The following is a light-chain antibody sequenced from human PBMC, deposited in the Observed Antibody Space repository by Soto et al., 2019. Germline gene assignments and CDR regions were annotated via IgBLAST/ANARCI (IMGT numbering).Light chain of an antibody. J-gene: IGKJ1*01. CDR1: QSISSY. Sequence: DIQMTKSPSSLSASVGDRVTITCRASQSISSYLNWYQQKPGKAPKFLIYAASNLQSGVPSRFSGSGSGTDFTLTISSLQPEDFATYYCQQSYSSPQTFGQGTKVDSK. V-gene: IGKV1-39*01. CDR2: AAS. CDR3: QQSYSSPQT.